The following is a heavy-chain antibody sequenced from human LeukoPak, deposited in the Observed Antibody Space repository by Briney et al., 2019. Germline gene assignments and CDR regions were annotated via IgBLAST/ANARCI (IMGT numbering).Heavy chain of an antibody. CDR1: AFTFSSYA. CDR2: ISHDGSYK. V-gene: IGHV3-30*04. Sequence: GGSLRLSCAASAFTFSSYAMHWVRQAPGKGLEWVAVISHDGSYKYYADSMKGRFTISRDNSKNTLYLQMNSLRAEDTAVYYCAREGLDYWGQGTLVTVSS. J-gene: IGHJ4*02. CDR3: AREGLDY.